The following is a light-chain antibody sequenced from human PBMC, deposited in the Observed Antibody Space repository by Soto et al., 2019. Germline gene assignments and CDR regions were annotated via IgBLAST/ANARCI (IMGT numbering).Light chain of an antibody. CDR2: GAS. Sequence: EIVLTQSPGTLSLSPGERATLSCRASQSVSSSYIAWYQQKPGQAPRLLIYGASSRATGIPERFSGSGSGTDFPLTISRLEPEDFAVYYCQQYGSSRTFGQGTKVEIK. V-gene: IGKV3-20*01. CDR3: QQYGSSRT. CDR1: QSVSSSY. J-gene: IGKJ1*01.